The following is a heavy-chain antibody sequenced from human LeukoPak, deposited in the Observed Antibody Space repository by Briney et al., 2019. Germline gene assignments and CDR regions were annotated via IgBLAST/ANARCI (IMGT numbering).Heavy chain of an antibody. CDR2: IKQDGSEK. Sequence: GGSLRLSCAASGFTFSSYWMSWVRQAPGKGLEWVANIKQDGSEKYYVDSVKGRFTISRDNAKNSLYLQTNSLRAEDTAVYYCARGPTRYSGYGLSDYWGQGTLVTVSS. J-gene: IGHJ4*02. CDR1: GFTFSSYW. D-gene: IGHD5-12*01. CDR3: ARGPTRYSGYGLSDY. V-gene: IGHV3-7*01.